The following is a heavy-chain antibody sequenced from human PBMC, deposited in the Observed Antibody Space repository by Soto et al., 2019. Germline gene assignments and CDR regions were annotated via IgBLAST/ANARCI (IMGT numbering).Heavy chain of an antibody. J-gene: IGHJ6*02. CDR3: ARDFYGSGLYYYYYYGMDV. Sequence: LRLSCAASGFTFSSYEMNWVRQAPGKGLEWVSYISSSGSTIYYADSVKGRFTISRDNAKNSLYLQMNSLRAEDTAVYYCARDFYGSGLYYYYYYGMDVWGQGTTVTVSS. V-gene: IGHV3-48*03. CDR2: ISSSGSTI. CDR1: GFTFSSYE. D-gene: IGHD3-10*01.